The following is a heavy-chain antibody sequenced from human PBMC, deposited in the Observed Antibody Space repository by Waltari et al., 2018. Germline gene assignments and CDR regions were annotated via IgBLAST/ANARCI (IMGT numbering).Heavy chain of an antibody. V-gene: IGHV3-21*06. CDR3: ARGTTTGYGTSWFDY. CDR2: ISSSSSST. CDR1: GFTFNSYS. Sequence: EVQVVESGGGLVKPGGSLRLSCAISGFTFNSYSMNWVRQAPGKGLEWVSYISSSSSSTFYADSVKGRFTISRDDAKNSLYLQMNSLRAEDTALYYCARGTTTGYGTSWFDYWGQGTLVTVSS. D-gene: IGHD6-13*01. J-gene: IGHJ4*02.